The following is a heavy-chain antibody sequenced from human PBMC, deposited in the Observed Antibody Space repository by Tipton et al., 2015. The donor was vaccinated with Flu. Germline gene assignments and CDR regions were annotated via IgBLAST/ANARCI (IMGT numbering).Heavy chain of an antibody. CDR1: GSSISSYY. CDR2: IYSSEST. Sequence: TLSLTCTVSGSSISSYYWSWIRQPPGKGLEWIGYIYSSESTNYNPPLKSRVTISVDTSKNQFSLKLSSVTATDTAVYYCARDRGYYFDYWGQGTLVTVSS. V-gene: IGHV4-59*01. CDR3: ARDRGYYFDY. D-gene: IGHD3-10*01. J-gene: IGHJ4*02.